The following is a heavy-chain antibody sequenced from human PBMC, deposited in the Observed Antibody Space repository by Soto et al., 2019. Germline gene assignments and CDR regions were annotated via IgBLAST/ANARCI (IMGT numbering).Heavy chain of an antibody. CDR1: GGSISSGGYY. V-gene: IGHV4-31*03. CDR2: IYYSGST. Sequence: SETLSLTCTVSGGSISSGGYYWSWIRQHPGKGLEWIGYIYYSGSTYCNPSLKSRVTISGDTSKNQFSLRLSSVPAADTAVYYCARERGGAIKGFDSWGQGTLVTVSS. D-gene: IGHD3-16*01. J-gene: IGHJ4*02. CDR3: ARERGGAIKGFDS.